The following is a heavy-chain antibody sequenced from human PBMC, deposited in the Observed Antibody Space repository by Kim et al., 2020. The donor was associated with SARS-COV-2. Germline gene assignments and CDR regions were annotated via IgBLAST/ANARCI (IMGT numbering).Heavy chain of an antibody. CDR1: GYTFTSYD. D-gene: IGHD3-3*01. V-gene: IGHV1-8*01. J-gene: IGHJ6*02. Sequence: ASVKVSCKASGYTFTSYDINWVRQATGQGLEWMGWMNPNSGNTGYAQKFQGRVTMTRNTSISTAYMELSSLRSEDTAVYYCARVRIFGVVAGWYYGMDVWGQGTTVTVSS. CDR2: MNPNSGNT. CDR3: ARVRIFGVVAGWYYGMDV.